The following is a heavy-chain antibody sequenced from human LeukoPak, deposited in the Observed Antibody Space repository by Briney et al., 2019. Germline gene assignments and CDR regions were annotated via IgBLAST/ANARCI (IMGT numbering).Heavy chain of an antibody. CDR1: SFSFPSYW. CDR3: ATSSTLWFGDLY. CDR2: PYPGDSDT. Sequence: GESLNISCKCSSFSFPSYWLGGARQMPGKGLDWMENPYPGDSDTRYSPSFQGQVHHSPDKSISTAYQQWSSRKASDTAMYYCATSSTLWFGDLYWGQGTLATVSS. J-gene: IGHJ4*02. V-gene: IGHV5-51*01. D-gene: IGHD3-10*01.